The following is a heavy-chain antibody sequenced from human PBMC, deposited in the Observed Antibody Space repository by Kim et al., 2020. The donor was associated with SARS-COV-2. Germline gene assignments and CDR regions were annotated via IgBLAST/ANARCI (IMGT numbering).Heavy chain of an antibody. CDR1: GYTFTNYD. CDR2: MNPNSGNT. V-gene: IGHV1-8*01. J-gene: IGHJ5*02. Sequence: ASVKVSCKASGYTFTNYDINWVRQATGQGLEWMGWMNPNSGNTGYAQKFQGRVTMTRNTSISTAYMELSSLRSEDTAVYYCARGLEVLLWFGERGHWFDPWGQGTLVTVSS. CDR3: ARGLEVLLWFGERGHWFDP. D-gene: IGHD3-10*01.